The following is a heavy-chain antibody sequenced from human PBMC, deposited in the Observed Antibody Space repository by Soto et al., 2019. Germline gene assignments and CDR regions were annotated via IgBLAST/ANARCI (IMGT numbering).Heavy chain of an antibody. J-gene: IGHJ4*02. D-gene: IGHD5-12*01. CDR3: ARDYGDGYYYFDL. CDR1: GFTFSDYT. Sequence: QVQLVESGGGVVQPGRSLRLSCAASGFTFSDYTMHWVRQAPGKEWEWVALMSSDGGNTHYTDSVKGRFTISRDNSKNTLYLQMDSLRPEDTTVYYCARDYGDGYYYFDLWGQGTLVTVSS. CDR2: MSSDGGNT. V-gene: IGHV3-30-3*01.